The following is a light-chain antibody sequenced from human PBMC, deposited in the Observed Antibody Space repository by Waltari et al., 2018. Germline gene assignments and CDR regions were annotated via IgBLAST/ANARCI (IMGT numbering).Light chain of an antibody. Sequence: EIVMTQSPDSLAVALGQKATTNCKSSQRVLKTSNNKNYLTWYQQKPGQPPKLLIYWASTRESGVPDRFSGSGSGTDFTLTISSLQAEDVAVYYCQQYHTTPNTFGQGTHLEIK. J-gene: IGKJ2*01. CDR1: QRVLKTSNNKNY. V-gene: IGKV4-1*01. CDR3: QQYHTTPNT. CDR2: WAS.